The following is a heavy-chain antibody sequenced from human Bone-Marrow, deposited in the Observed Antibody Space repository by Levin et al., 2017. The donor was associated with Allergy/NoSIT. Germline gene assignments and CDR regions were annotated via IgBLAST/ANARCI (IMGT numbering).Heavy chain of an antibody. CDR1: GFNFYA. V-gene: IGHV3-23*01. CDR3: ARAMSSGWNYYYGLDV. Sequence: LSLTCAGSGFNFYAMSWVRQAPGKGLEWVSAISGSVHTTFYADSVKGRFTISRDNSKNTLYLQMNSLRAEDTAVYYCARAMSSGWNYYYGLDVWGQGTTVTVSS. D-gene: IGHD6-19*01. CDR2: ISGSVHTT. J-gene: IGHJ6*02.